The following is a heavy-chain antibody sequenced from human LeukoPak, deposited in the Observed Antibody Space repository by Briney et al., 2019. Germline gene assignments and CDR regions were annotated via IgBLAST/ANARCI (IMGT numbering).Heavy chain of an antibody. J-gene: IGHJ4*02. V-gene: IGHV1-2*02. CDR1: GYAFTGYY. Sequence: ASVKVSCKASGYAFTGYYMHWVRQAPGQGLEWMGWINPNSGGTNYAQKFQGRVTMTRDTSISTAYMELSRLRSDDTAVYYCARGGLSSSGYGRHWGQGTLVIVSS. D-gene: IGHD3-22*01. CDR2: INPNSGGT. CDR3: ARGGLSSSGYGRH.